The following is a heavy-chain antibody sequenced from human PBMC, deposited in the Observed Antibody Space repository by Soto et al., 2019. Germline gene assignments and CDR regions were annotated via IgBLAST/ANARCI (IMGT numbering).Heavy chain of an antibody. CDR2: IYYSGST. J-gene: IGHJ5*02. V-gene: IGHV4-30-4*01. Sequence: QVQLQESGPGLVKPSQTLSLTCTVSGGSINSGDYYWSWIRQPPGKGLEWIGYIYYSGSTYYNPSLKSRVSMSADTSKNPFSLKLSSVTAADTAAYYCARAKGLVTVTTSWFDPWGQGTLVTVSS. CDR1: GGSINSGDYY. D-gene: IGHD4-17*01. CDR3: ARAKGLVTVTTSWFDP.